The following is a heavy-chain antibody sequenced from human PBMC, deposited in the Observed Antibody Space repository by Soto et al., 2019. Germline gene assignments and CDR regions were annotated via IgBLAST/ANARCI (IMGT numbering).Heavy chain of an antibody. D-gene: IGHD3-22*01. J-gene: IGHJ4*02. CDR3: AHSPFYDSSGYPDY. Sequence: SGPTLVNPTQTLTLTCTFSGFSLSTNGMGVGWIRQPPGKALEWLALIYWNDDKRYSPSLKSRLTITKDTSKNQVVLTMTNMDPVDTATYYCAHSPFYDSSGYPDYWGQGTLVTVSS. CDR1: GFSLSTNGMG. CDR2: IYWNDDK. V-gene: IGHV2-5*01.